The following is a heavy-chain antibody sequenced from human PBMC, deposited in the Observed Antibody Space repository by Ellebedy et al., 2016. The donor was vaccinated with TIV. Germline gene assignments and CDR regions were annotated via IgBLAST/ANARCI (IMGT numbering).Heavy chain of an antibody. CDR3: ARETGDPYGVTTSQVAFDI. CDR2: IIPIFGTA. CDR1: GGTFSSYA. J-gene: IGHJ3*02. D-gene: IGHD4-17*01. V-gene: IGHV1-69*13. Sequence: AASVKVSCKASGGTFSSYAISWVRQAPGQGLEWMGGIIPIFGTANYAQKFQGRVTITADESTSAAYMELSSLRSEDTAVYYCARETGDPYGVTTSQVAFDIWGQGTMVTVSS.